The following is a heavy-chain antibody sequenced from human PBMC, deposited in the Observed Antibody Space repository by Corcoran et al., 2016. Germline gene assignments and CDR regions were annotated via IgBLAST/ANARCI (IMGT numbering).Heavy chain of an antibody. CDR1: GFTPSSYW. J-gene: IGHJ5*02. CDR3: ATSVYSRSDS. V-gene: IGHV3-74*03. D-gene: IGHD6-13*01. Sequence: EVHLVESGGGLVQPGGSLRISCAASGFTPSSYWMQWVRQAPGKGLVWVAHIGNDGSSTAYADSVKGRFTVSRDKGKNTLDLQMKSLRDEETAVDYFATSVYSRSDSWGQGTLVTVSS. CDR2: IGNDGSST.